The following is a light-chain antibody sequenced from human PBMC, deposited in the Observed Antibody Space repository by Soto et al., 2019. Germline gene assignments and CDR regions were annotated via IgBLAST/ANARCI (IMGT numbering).Light chain of an antibody. J-gene: IGKJ5*01. CDR2: KAS. V-gene: IGKV1-5*03. Sequence: DIQMTQSPSTLSASVGERVTITCRASQSISAWLAWYQQKPGKAPKLLIYKASNVESGVPSRFSGSGSGTEFTLTISSLQPDAFATYYCQQYHSYPLTFGQGTRLEIK. CDR1: QSISAW. CDR3: QQYHSYPLT.